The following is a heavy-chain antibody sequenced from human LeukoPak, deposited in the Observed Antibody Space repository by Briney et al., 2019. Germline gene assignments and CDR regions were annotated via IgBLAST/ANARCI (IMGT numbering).Heavy chain of an antibody. V-gene: IGHV3-7*01. J-gene: IGHJ4*02. CDR2: IKQDGSEK. Sequence: GGSLRLSCAASGFTFSSYWMSWVRQATGKGLEWVANIKQDGSEKYYVDSVKGRFTISRDNAKNSLYLQMNSLRAEDTAVYYCARDRGSVYRSDYFDYWGQGTLVTVSS. D-gene: IGHD3-16*02. CDR3: ARDRGSVYRSDYFDY. CDR1: GFTFSSYW.